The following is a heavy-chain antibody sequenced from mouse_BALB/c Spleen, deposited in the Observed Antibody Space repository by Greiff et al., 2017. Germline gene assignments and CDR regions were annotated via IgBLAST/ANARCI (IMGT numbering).Heavy chain of an antibody. Sequence: QVQLQQSGPGLVAPSQSLSITCTVSGFSLTSYGVHWVRQPPGKGLEWLGVIWAGGSTNYNSALMSRLSISKDNSKSQVFLKMNSLQTDDTAMYYCAREHLYYGYDQAYWGQGTLVTVSA. J-gene: IGHJ3*01. CDR1: GFSLTSYG. CDR2: IWAGGST. CDR3: AREHLYYGYDQAY. D-gene: IGHD2-2*01. V-gene: IGHV2-9*02.